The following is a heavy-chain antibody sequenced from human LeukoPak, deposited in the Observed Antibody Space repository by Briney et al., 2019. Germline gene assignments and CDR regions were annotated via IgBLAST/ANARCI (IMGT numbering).Heavy chain of an antibody. CDR1: GGSISTYY. D-gene: IGHD3-22*01. V-gene: IGHV4-59*12. Sequence: PSETLSLTCSVSGGSISTYYWTWIRQSPGKGLEWIGYIYYSGSTNYNPSLKSRVTISVDTSKNQFSLKLSSVTAADTAVYYCARVPPSIYYDSSGYYLGSYFDYWGQGTLVTVSS. J-gene: IGHJ4*02. CDR3: ARVPPSIYYDSSGYYLGSYFDY. CDR2: IYYSGST.